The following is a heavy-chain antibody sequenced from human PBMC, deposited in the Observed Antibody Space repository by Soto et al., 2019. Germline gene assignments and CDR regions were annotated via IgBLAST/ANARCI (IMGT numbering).Heavy chain of an antibody. J-gene: IGHJ4*02. CDR3: ARGVTAGVDY. Sequence: ASVEVSCKASGYSFTSLDINWVRQTTGQGLEWMGWMQPSSGRTGYAQKFQGRVTMTRDTSINTAYMELSSLTSDDTAFYYCARGVTAGVDYWGQGTLVTVSS. CDR1: GYSFTSLD. D-gene: IGHD1-26*01. CDR2: MQPSSGRT. V-gene: IGHV1-8*01.